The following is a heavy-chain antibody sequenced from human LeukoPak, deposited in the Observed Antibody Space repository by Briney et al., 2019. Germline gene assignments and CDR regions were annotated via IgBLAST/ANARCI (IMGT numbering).Heavy chain of an antibody. J-gene: IGHJ6*02. CDR1: GYTFTSYG. Sequence: ASVKVSCKASGYTFTSYGISWVRQAPGQGLEWMGWISAYNGNTNYTQKLQGRVTMTTDTSTSTAYMELRSLRSDDTAVYYCARGVVPAAKRSYYYYGMDVWGQGTTVTVSS. CDR2: ISAYNGNT. D-gene: IGHD2-2*01. CDR3: ARGVVPAAKRSYYYYGMDV. V-gene: IGHV1-18*01.